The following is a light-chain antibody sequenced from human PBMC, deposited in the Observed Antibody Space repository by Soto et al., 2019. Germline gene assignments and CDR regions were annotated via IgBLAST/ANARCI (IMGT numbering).Light chain of an antibody. CDR1: QGISIH. CDR2: AAS. V-gene: IGKV1-9*01. CDR3: QQLNSYPLT. J-gene: IGKJ4*01. Sequence: DIQLTQSPSFLSSSVGDRVTISCRASQGISIHLAWYQQKPGKAPKLLIYAASTLESGAPSRFSGSGSGTEFPLTISSLQPEDFATYYCQQLNSYPLTCGGGTKVEIK.